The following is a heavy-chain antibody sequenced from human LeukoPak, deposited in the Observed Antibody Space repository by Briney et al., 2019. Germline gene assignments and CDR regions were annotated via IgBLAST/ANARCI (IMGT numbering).Heavy chain of an antibody. D-gene: IGHD3-16*02. CDR2: IYYTGST. V-gene: IGHV4-59*12. J-gene: IGHJ4*02. Sequence: SETLSLTCSVSGGSISSLYWSWIRQPPGKGLEWIGYIYYTGSTNYNPSLRGRVTMFVDMSKNQFSLRLSSVTAADTAVYYCARASRLGDLSLGYWGQGTLVTVSS. CDR3: ARASRLGDLSLGY. CDR1: GGSISSLY.